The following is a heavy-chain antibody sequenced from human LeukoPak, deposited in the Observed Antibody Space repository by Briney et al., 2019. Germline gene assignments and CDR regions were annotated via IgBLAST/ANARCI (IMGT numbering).Heavy chain of an antibody. Sequence: ASVKVSCKASEYTFTGYYMHWVRQAPGQGLEWMGWINPNSGGTNYAQKFQGRVTMTRDTSISTAYMELSRLRSDDTAVYYCARDLIGGIDSGYWGQGTLVTVSS. V-gene: IGHV1-2*02. CDR1: EYTFTGYY. D-gene: IGHD1-26*01. CDR2: INPNSGGT. CDR3: ARDLIGGIDSGY. J-gene: IGHJ4*02.